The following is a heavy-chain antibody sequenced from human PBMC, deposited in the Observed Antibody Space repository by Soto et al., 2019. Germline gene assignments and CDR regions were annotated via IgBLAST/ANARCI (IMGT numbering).Heavy chain of an antibody. D-gene: IGHD3-3*01. CDR1: GFTFDSYS. Sequence: GGSLSLSCTASGFTFDSYSVRRVLQTPGKGLEWVSAISGSGSSTYYAVSVKGRFTNSRDTAKNSLYLQMNSLRPEDTAVYYCARGCNVDFCSGYCPLVYGGQGTLVTVSA. CDR2: ISGSGSST. CDR3: ARGCNVDFCSGYCPLVY. V-gene: IGHV3-23*01. J-gene: IGHJ4*02.